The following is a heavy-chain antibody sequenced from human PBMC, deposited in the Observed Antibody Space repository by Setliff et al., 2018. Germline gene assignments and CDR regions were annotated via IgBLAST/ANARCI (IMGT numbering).Heavy chain of an antibody. Sequence: PGGSLRLSCAASGFAFNNYPMGWVRQAPGKGLEWVSGISDDGGRTYYADSVKGRFTISRDNSKNTLYLQMSSLRAEDTAVYYCAKNPSRVYATCFDYWGQGTLVTVSS. CDR2: ISDDGGRT. CDR3: AKNPSRVYATCFDY. V-gene: IGHV3-23*01. CDR1: GFAFNNYP. J-gene: IGHJ4*02. D-gene: IGHD2-8*01.